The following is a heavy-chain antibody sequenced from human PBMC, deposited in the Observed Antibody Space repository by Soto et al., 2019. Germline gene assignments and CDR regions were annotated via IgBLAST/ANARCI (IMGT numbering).Heavy chain of an antibody. Sequence: EVQLLESGGGLVQPGGSLRLSCAASGFTFSSYAMSWVRQAPGKGLEWVSAISGSGGSTYYADSVKGRFTISRDNSNKTLYMELNSLRAGDTAGHYCANDPEECADCDYWGQGTLVAVSS. D-gene: IGHD3-3*01. CDR3: ANDPEECADCDY. J-gene: IGHJ4*02. CDR1: GFTFSSYA. CDR2: ISGSGGST. V-gene: IGHV3-23*01.